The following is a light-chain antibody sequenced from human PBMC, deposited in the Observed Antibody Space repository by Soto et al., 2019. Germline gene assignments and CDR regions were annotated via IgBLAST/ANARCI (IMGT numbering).Light chain of an antibody. CDR2: GAS. Sequence: ILITQSPATLSVSPGEGLTLSCRASQSISRTLAWYQQRPGQAPRLLIYGASSRATGVPARFSGSGSGTEFTLTISSLQSEDFAVYYCQQYNDWPLTFGGGTKVDIK. J-gene: IGKJ4*01. V-gene: IGKV3-15*01. CDR3: QQYNDWPLT. CDR1: QSISRT.